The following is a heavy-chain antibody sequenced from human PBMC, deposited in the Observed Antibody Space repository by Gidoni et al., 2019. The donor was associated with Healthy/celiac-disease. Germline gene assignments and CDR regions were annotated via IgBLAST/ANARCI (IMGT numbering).Heavy chain of an antibody. D-gene: IGHD2-2*01. J-gene: IGHJ4*02. CDR1: VSTVVDYA. CDR2: IRSKAYGGTT. Sequence: EVQLVESGGGLVKPGRSLRLSLTPSVSTVVDYAVRWFRQAPGKGREWVGFIRSKAYGGTTEYAASVKGRFTISRDDSKSIAYLQMNSLKTEDTAVYYCTRATHCSSTSCYPGFDYWGQGTLVTVSS. CDR3: TRATHCSSTSCYPGFDY. V-gene: IGHV3-49*05.